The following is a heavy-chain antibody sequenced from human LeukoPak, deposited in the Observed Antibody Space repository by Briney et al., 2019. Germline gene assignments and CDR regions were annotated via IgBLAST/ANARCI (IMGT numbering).Heavy chain of an antibody. V-gene: IGHV1-8*01. CDR3: ARIAAPGNRRLNF. Sequence: VASVNVSCKASGYTFTTYDINWVRQAAGQGLEWMGWMNPNSGNTGNAQKFQGRVTMTRNTSISTAYMELTSLTSEDTAVYFCARIAAPGNRRLNFWGQGTLVTVSS. J-gene: IGHJ4*02. CDR2: MNPNSGNT. D-gene: IGHD6-13*01. CDR1: GYTFTTYD.